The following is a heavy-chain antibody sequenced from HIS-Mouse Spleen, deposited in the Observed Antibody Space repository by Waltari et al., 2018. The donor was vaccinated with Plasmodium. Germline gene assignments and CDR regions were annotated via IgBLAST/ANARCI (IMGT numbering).Heavy chain of an antibody. CDR3: ARVLSIAAAGKDAFDI. Sequence: QVQLVQSGAEVKKPGSSVKVSCKASGGTFSSYAISWVRQAPGQGLEWMGSHIPILGITNYAQNFQGRVTITADKSTSTAYMELSSLRSEDTAVYYCARVLSIAAAGKDAFDIWGQGTMVTVSS. CDR1: GGTFSSYA. CDR2: HIPILGIT. V-gene: IGHV1-69*04. D-gene: IGHD6-13*01. J-gene: IGHJ3*02.